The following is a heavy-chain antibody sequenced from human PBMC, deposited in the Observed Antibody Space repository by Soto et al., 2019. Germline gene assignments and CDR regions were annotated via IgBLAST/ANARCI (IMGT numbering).Heavy chain of an antibody. CDR2: IIPSGGRT. CDR1: GGTFSSYA. J-gene: IGHJ3*02. D-gene: IGHD5-12*01. Sequence: ASVKVSCKASGGTFSSYAISWVRQAPGQGLEWMGGIIPSGGRTSYAQKFQGRVTMTGDTSTSTVYMELSSLRSEDTAVYYCTLRSHAFDIWGQGTMVTVSS. CDR3: TLRSHAFDI. V-gene: IGHV1-69*10.